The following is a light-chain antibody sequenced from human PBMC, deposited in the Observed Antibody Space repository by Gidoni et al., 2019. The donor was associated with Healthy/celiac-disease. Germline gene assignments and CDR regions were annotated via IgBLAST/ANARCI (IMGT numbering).Light chain of an antibody. CDR3: QQRSNWPPIT. J-gene: IGKJ5*01. Sequence: DIVLTQSPATLSLSPGESATLSCRASKSVSSYLAWYQQKPGQAPRLLIDDESNRATGIPARFSGSGSGTDFTLTISSLEPEDFAVYYCQQRSNWPPITFGQGTRLEIK. CDR1: KSVSSY. V-gene: IGKV3-11*01. CDR2: DES.